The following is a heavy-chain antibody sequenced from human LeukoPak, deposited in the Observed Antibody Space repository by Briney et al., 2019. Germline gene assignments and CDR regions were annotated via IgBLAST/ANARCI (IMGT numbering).Heavy chain of an antibody. CDR3: VSFYETY. J-gene: IGHJ4*02. Sequence: GGSLRLSCAASGNYWMHWVRQAPGKGLVWVSHINCDGSWTTYADSVKGRFTISKDNAKNTVYLQMNNLRAEDTAVYYCVSFYETYWGRGTLVTVSS. CDR2: INCDGSWT. CDR1: GNYW. V-gene: IGHV3-74*01. D-gene: IGHD2-2*01.